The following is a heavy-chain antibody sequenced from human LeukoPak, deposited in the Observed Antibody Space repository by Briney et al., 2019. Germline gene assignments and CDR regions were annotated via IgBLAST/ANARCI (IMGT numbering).Heavy chain of an antibody. CDR1: GFTFSSYS. CDR2: ISSSSSYI. V-gene: IGHV3-21*01. CDR3: ARERLQFFDY. Sequence: TGGSLRLSCAASGFTFSSYSMNWVRQAPGKGLEWVSSISSSSSYIYYADSVKGRFTISRDNSKNTLYLQMNSLRAEDTAVYYCARERLQFFDYWGQGTLVTVSS. D-gene: IGHD4-11*01. J-gene: IGHJ4*02.